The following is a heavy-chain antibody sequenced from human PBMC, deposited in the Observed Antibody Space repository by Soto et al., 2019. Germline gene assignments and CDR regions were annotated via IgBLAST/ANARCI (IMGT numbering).Heavy chain of an antibody. CDR1: GFTFSDYY. Sequence: QVQLVESGGGLVKPGGSLRLSCAASGFTFSDYYMSWIRQAPGKGLEWVSYISSSSSYTNYADSVKGRFTISRDNAKNSLYLQMNSLRAEDTAVYYCARRGYYDSRGYYEGGGAFDIWGQGTMVTVSS. CDR3: ARRGYYDSRGYYEGGGAFDI. V-gene: IGHV3-11*06. D-gene: IGHD3-22*01. J-gene: IGHJ3*02. CDR2: ISSSSSYT.